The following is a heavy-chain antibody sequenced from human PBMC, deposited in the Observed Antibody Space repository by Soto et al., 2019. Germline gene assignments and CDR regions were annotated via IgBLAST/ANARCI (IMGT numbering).Heavy chain of an antibody. J-gene: IGHJ4*02. D-gene: IGHD4-17*01. CDR3: ARDRRDYGDYLDY. V-gene: IGHV4-4*02. CDR2: IYHSGST. CDR1: GGSISSSKW. Sequence: SETLSLTCAVSGGSISSSKWWSWVRQPPGKGLEWIGEIYHSGSTNYNPSLKSRVTISVDKSKNQFSLKLSSVTAADTAVYYCARDRRDYGDYLDYWGQGTLVTVSS.